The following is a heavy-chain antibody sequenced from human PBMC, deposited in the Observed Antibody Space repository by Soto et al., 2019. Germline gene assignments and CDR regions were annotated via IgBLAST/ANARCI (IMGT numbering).Heavy chain of an antibody. V-gene: IGHV4-59*01. CDR3: ARAGWNYGALFDY. CDR2: IYYSGST. D-gene: IGHD1-7*01. J-gene: IGHJ4*02. CDR1: GGSISSYY. Sequence: QVQLQESGPGLVKPSETLSLTCTVSGGSISSYYWSWIRQPPGKGLEWIGYIYYSGSTNYNSSLKSRVTISVDTSKNQFSLKLSSVTAADTAVYYCARAGWNYGALFDYWGQGTLVTVSS.